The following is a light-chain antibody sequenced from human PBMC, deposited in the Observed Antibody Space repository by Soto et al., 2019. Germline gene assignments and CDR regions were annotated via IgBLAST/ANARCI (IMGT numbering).Light chain of an antibody. CDR2: DAS. Sequence: DIQMTQSPSALSASTGDTVTITCQASQDIRHFLNWYQHKPGKAPKLLIYDASKLQTGVPSRFRGSGAGTTFTLIISSLQPEDFAIYYCQQYDKIVTFGQGTKVEMK. J-gene: IGKJ1*01. V-gene: IGKV1-33*01. CDR1: QDIRHF. CDR3: QQYDKIVT.